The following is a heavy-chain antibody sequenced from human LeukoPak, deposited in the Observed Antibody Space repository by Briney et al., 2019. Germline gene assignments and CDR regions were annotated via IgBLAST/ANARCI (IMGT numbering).Heavy chain of an antibody. D-gene: IGHD5-18*01. CDR2: ISGSGSNT. CDR3: AKVSDGYSYGYVDY. V-gene: IGHV3-23*01. Sequence: PGGSLRLSCATSGFTFTSHVMTWVRQAPGKGPEWVAGISGSGSNTRYADSVRGRFTISRDNSKNTVYLQMNSVRAEDTAVYYCAKVSDGYSYGYVDYWGQGTLVTVSS. J-gene: IGHJ4*02. CDR1: GFTFTSHV.